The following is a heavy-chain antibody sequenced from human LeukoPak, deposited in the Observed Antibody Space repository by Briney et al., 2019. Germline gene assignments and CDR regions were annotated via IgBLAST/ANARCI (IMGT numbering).Heavy chain of an antibody. V-gene: IGHV3-66*01. CDR3: ARDTGYCSDGVCYRTRFDS. CDR2: IYSGGTT. J-gene: IGHJ4*02. Sequence: GGSLRLSCVLSGFTVGGNYMSWVRQAPGRGLEWVSTIYSGGTTYYADAVKGRFIISRDNSKNTLFLQMNSLRAEDTAIYYCARDTGYCSDGVCYRTRFDSWGQGALVTVSS. CDR1: GFTVGGNY. D-gene: IGHD2-15*01.